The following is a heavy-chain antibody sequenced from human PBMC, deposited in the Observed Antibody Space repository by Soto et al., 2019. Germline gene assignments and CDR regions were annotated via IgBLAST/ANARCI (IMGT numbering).Heavy chain of an antibody. Sequence: QVQLVQSGAEVQKPGSSVKVSCKAAGGTFRSYTISWVRQAPGQGLEWMGRIIPILGIANYAQKFQGRVTITADKPTSTAYMELSSLRAEDTAVYYCAGADYGDDVWGQGTLVTVSS. CDR2: IIPILGIA. V-gene: IGHV1-69*02. J-gene: IGHJ4*02. D-gene: IGHD4-17*01. CDR3: AGADYGDDV. CDR1: GGTFRSYT.